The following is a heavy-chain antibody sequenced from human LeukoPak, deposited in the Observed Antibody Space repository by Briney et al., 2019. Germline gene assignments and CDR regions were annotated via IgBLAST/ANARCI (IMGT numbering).Heavy chain of an antibody. CDR1: GGSISSGGYY. V-gene: IGHV4-30-2*01. CDR2: IYHSGST. D-gene: IGHD2-8*01. CDR3: ARLRVDIVLMVYAIYLDY. J-gene: IGHJ4*02. Sequence: PSQTLSLTCTVSGGSISSGGYYWSWIRQPPGKGLEWIGYIYHSGSTYYNPSLKSRVTISVDRSKNQFSLKLSSVTAADTAVYYCARLRVDIVLMVYAIYLDYWGQGTLVTVFS.